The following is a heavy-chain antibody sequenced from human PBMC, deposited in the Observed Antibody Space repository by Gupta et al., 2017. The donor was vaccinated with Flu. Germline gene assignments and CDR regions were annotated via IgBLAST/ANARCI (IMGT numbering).Heavy chain of an antibody. CDR3: AGKDGGHCSGGTCYSFDY. CDR2: IIPVFGPT. Sequence: QVQLVQSGAEVKKPGSAVKVSCKASGVTFSSYAINWVRQLPGQGLEWMGGIIPVFGPTKYAQKFQGRVTIAAEESTCTANMGLSSLRSKATAVYYGAGKDGGHCSGGTCYSFDYWGQGTLVTVSS. CDR1: GVTFSSYA. J-gene: IGHJ4*02. D-gene: IGHD2-15*01. V-gene: IGHV1-69*01.